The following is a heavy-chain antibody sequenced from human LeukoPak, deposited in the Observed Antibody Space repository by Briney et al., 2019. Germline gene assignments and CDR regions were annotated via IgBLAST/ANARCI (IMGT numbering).Heavy chain of an antibody. CDR2: ISGSGSYI. CDR3: AIDGWAGSYFIDY. J-gene: IGHJ4*02. CDR1: GFTFSDYS. Sequence: GGSLRLSCAASGFTFSDYSVNWVRQTPRKGLEWVSCISGSGSYIYYADSVKGRFTISRDNAQNSLYLQMNSLRAEDTALYYCAIDGWAGSYFIDYWGQGTLVTVSS. D-gene: IGHD3-10*01. V-gene: IGHV3-21*04.